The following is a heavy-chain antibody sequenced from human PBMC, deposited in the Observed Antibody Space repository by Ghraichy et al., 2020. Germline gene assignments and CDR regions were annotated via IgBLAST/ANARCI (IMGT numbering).Heavy chain of an antibody. CDR1: GYTFTSSG. V-gene: IGHV1-18*04. J-gene: IGHJ3*02. D-gene: IGHD3-10*02. Sequence: ASVKVSCKASGYTFTSSGISWVRQAPGQGLEWMGWISAYNGNTNYAQKLQGRVTMTTDTSTSTAYMELRSLRSDDTAVYYCADALGLGCCDAFDIWGQGTMVTVAS. CDR3: ADALGLGCCDAFDI. CDR2: ISAYNGNT.